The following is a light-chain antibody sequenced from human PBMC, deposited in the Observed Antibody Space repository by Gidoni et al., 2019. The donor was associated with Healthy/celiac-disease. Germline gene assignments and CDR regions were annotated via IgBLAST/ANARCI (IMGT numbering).Light chain of an antibody. Sequence: DIQMTQSPSSLSASVGDRVTITCRASQSISSYLNWYQQKPGKAPKILIYAASSLLSGVPSRFSGSGSGTDFTLTISSLQPEDFATYYCQQSYSTPRTFGQWTKLEIK. J-gene: IGKJ2*01. CDR1: QSISSY. V-gene: IGKV1-39*01. CDR3: QQSYSTPRT. CDR2: AAS.